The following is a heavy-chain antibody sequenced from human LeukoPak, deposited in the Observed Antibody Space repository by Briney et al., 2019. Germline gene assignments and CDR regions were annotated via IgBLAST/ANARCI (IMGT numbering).Heavy chain of an antibody. CDR1: GGTFSSYA. Sequence: SVKVSCKASGGTFSSYAISWVRQAPGQGLEWMGGIIPIFGTANYAQKFQDRVTMTTDTSTSTAYMELRSLTSDDTAVYYCARGSRTTVLDYWGQGTLLTVSS. CDR3: ARGSRTTVLDY. D-gene: IGHD4-17*01. V-gene: IGHV1-69*05. J-gene: IGHJ4*02. CDR2: IIPIFGTA.